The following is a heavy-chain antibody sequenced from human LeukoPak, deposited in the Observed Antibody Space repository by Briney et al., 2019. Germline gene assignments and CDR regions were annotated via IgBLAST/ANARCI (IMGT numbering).Heavy chain of an antibody. CDR1: GGSFSGYY. CDR2: INHSGTA. Sequence: SETLSLTCAVYGGSFSGYYWSWIRQPPRKGLEWIGEINHSGTANSNPSLKSRVTISVDTSKNQFSLKLSSVTAAETAVYYCARNTVTGPAVFDYWGQGTLVTVSS. J-gene: IGHJ4*02. V-gene: IGHV4-34*01. D-gene: IGHD4-17*01. CDR3: ARNTVTGPAVFDY.